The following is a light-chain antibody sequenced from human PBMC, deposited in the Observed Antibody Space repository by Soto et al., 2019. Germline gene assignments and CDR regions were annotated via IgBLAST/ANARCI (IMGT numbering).Light chain of an antibody. CDR2: GAS. Sequence: EIVMTQSPATLSFSPGERATLSCRASQSVSSNLAWYQQKPGQAPRLLIYGASTRATGIPARFSGSGSGTEFTLTFSSLQSEDFAVYYCQQYNNWPPWTFGQGTKVEIK. CDR1: QSVSSN. CDR3: QQYNNWPPWT. V-gene: IGKV3-15*01. J-gene: IGKJ1*01.